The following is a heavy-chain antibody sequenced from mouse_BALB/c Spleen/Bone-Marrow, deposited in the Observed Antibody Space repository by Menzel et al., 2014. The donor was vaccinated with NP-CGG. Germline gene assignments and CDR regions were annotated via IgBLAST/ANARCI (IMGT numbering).Heavy chain of an antibody. CDR3: TRGGNWDDFDV. D-gene: IGHD4-1*01. Sequence: EVQVVESGGGLVQPGGSRRLSCAASGFTFSSFGMHWVRQAPEKGLEWVAYISSGSSTIFYVDTVKGRFTISRDNPKNTLFLQMTSLRSEDTAMYYCTRGGNWDDFDVWGAGATATVSS. CDR2: ISSGSSTI. J-gene: IGHJ1*01. CDR1: GFTFSSFG. V-gene: IGHV5-17*02.